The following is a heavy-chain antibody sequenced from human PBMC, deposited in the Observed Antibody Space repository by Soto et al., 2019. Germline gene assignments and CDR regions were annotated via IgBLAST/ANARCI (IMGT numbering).Heavy chain of an antibody. J-gene: IGHJ4*02. CDR1: GFTLGTYG. D-gene: IGHD3-3*01. Sequence: EVQLLESGGGLIQPGGSLRLSCAASGFTLGTYGMGWVRQAPGKGLEWVSTITGGNTYYAASVRGRFTISRDNYKNTLYLQMSSLRAEDTALYYCVKDKETGGYDSDFDSWGQGTLFTVSS. V-gene: IGHV3-23*01. CDR2: ITGGNT. CDR3: VKDKETGGYDSDFDS.